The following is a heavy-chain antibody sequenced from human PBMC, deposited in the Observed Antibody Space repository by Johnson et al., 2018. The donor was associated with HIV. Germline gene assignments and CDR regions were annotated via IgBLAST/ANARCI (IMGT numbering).Heavy chain of an antibody. CDR1: GFTFSSYG. D-gene: IGHD6-6*01. Sequence: QVQLVESGGGVVQPGRSLRLSCAASGFTFSSYGMHWVRQAPGQGLEWVAVISHDGSNKYYADSVKGRFTISRDNAKNSLYLQMNSLRAEDTALYYCARGRIAARPHAFDIWGQGTMVTVSS. CDR3: ARGRIAARPHAFDI. CDR2: ISHDGSNK. J-gene: IGHJ3*02. V-gene: IGHV3-30*03.